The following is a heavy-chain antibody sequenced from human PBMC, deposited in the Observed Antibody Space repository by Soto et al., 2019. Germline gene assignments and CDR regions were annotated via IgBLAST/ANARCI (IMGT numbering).Heavy chain of an antibody. D-gene: IGHD2-2*01. J-gene: IGHJ4*02. CDR2: ISYDGSNK. V-gene: IGHV3-30*18. CDR1: GFTFSSYG. Sequence: GGSLRLSCAASGFTFSSYGMHWVRQAPGKGLEWVAVISYDGSNKYYADSVKGRFTISRDNSKNTLYLQMNSLRAEDTAVYYCAKEGDCSSTGCYFDYWGQGTLVTVSS. CDR3: AKEGDCSSTGCYFDY.